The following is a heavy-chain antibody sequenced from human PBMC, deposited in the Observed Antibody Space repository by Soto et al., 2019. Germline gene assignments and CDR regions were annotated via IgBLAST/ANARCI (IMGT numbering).Heavy chain of an antibody. CDR3: AYGSSSAWIDY. J-gene: IGHJ4*02. CDR1: GDSMRGYHFY. Sequence: LSLTCSVSGDSMRGYHFYWGWIRQAPGKGLEWIGSAYFSGGNTYYSPSLKSRVSISVDTSKNEFSLRLTSLTAADTAVYFCAYGSSSAWIDYWGQGTLVTVS. CDR2: AYFSGGNT. D-gene: IGHD6-25*01. V-gene: IGHV4-39*01.